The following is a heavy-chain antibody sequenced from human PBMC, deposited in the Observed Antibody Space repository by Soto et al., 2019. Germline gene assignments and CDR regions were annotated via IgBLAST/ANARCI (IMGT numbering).Heavy chain of an antibody. CDR3: AKATYYYDSSGYFPFDS. J-gene: IGHJ4*02. CDR1: GFTFSSYV. Sequence: GGSLRLSCAASGFTFSSYVMSWVRQAPGKGLEWVSGISGSGGSTYYADSVKGRFTIARDNSKNTLYLQMNSLRAEDTALYYCAKATYYYDSSGYFPFDSWGQGTLVTVSS. CDR2: ISGSGGST. V-gene: IGHV3-23*01. D-gene: IGHD3-22*01.